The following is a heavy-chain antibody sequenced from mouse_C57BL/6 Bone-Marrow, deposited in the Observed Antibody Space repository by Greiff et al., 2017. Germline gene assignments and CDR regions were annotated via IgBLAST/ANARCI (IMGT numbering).Heavy chain of an antibody. Sequence: EVQGVESGPELVKPGASVKIPCKASGYTFTDYNMDWVKQSHGKSLEWIGDINPNNGGTIYNQKFKGKATLTVDKSSSTAYMELRSLTSEDTAVYYCAREDGYYLDYWGQGTTLTVSS. CDR3: AREDGYYLDY. J-gene: IGHJ2*01. D-gene: IGHD2-3*01. V-gene: IGHV1-18*01. CDR2: INPNNGGT. CDR1: GYTFTDYN.